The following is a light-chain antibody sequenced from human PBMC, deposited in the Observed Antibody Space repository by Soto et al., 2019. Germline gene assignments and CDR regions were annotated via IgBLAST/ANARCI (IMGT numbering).Light chain of an antibody. CDR1: SSDVGGYNY. Sequence: QSALTQPASVSGSPGQSITISCTGTSSDVGGYNYVAWYQQLPGKAPKLMIYDVSNRPSGVSNRFSGSKSGNTASLTISGLQAEDEADDYCSSYTSSSTLLYVFGTGTKVTVL. CDR2: DVS. J-gene: IGLJ1*01. V-gene: IGLV2-14*01. CDR3: SSYTSSSTLLYV.